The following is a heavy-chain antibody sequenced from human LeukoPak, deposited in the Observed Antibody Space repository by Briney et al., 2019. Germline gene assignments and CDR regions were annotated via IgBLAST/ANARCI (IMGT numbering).Heavy chain of an antibody. CDR2: MNPNSGNT. CDR1: GYTFTSYD. D-gene: IGHD5-18*01. Sequence: ASVKVSCKASGYTFTSYDINWVRQATGQGLEWMGWMNPNSGNTGYAQKFQGRVTITRNTSISTAYMELSSLRSEDTAVYYCARDLGGYSYGPDEFDYWGQGTLVTVSS. CDR3: ARDLGGYSYGPDEFDY. V-gene: IGHV1-8*03. J-gene: IGHJ4*02.